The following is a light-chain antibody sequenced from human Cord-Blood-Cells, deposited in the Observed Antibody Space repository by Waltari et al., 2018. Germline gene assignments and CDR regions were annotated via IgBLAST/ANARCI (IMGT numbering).Light chain of an antibody. V-gene: IGKV1-39*01. Sequence: DIQMTQSPSSLFVSVGDRVTITCRASQSISSYLNWYQQKPGKAPNLLIYAASSLQSGLPSRFSGSGSGTDFTLTISSLQPEDFATYYCQQSYSTPRTFGQGTKVEIK. CDR2: AAS. CDR1: QSISSY. J-gene: IGKJ1*01. CDR3: QQSYSTPRT.